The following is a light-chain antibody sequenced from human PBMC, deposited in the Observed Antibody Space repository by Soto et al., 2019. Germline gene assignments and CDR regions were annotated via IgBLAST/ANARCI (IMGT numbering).Light chain of an antibody. J-gene: IGKJ5*01. V-gene: IGKV3D-20*02. CDR3: QQRSNWPPIT. Sequence: EIVLTQSPGTLSLSPGERATLSCRASQSVSSSYLAWHQQKPGQAPRLLIYGASSRATGIPDRFSGSGSGADFTLTISSLEPEDFAVYYCQQRSNWPPITFGQGTRLEIK. CDR2: GAS. CDR1: QSVSSSY.